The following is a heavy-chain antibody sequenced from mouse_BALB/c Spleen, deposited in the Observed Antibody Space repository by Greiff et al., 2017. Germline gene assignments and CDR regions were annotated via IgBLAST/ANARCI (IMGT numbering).Heavy chain of an antibody. CDR3: TSSSGFRWYFDV. Sequence: LQQPGSELVRPGASVTLSCKASGYTFTSYWMHWVKQRHGQGLEWIGNIYPGSGSTNYDEKFKSKGTLTVDTSSSTAYMHRSSLTSEDSAVYYCTSSSGFRWYFDVWGAGTTVTVSS. J-gene: IGHJ1*01. CDR1: GYTFTSYW. CDR2: IYPGSGST. V-gene: IGHV1S22*01.